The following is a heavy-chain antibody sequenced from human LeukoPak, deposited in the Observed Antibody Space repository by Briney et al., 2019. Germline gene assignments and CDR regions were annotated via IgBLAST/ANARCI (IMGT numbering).Heavy chain of an antibody. V-gene: IGHV1-2*02. CDR3: ARDHYYTMDV. CDR2: INPNNGGT. J-gene: IGHJ6*02. Sequence: ASVKVSCKTSGYTFTDYYMHWVRQAPGQGLEWMGWINPNNGGTNYAQKFQGRITMTWDTSISTAYMELSTLRSVDTAVYYCARDHYYTMDVWGRGTTVTVSS. CDR1: GYTFTDYY.